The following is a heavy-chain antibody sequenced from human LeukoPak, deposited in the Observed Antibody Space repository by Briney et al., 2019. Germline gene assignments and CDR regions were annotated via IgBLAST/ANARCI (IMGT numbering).Heavy chain of an antibody. Sequence: AGGSLRLSCAASGFTVSSNYMSWVRQAPGKGLEWVSVIYSGGSTYYADSVKGRFTISRDNSKNTLYLQMNSLRAEDTAVYYCAREPAPMAQEYYYGMDVWGQGTTVTVSS. CDR3: AREPAPMAQEYYYGMDV. J-gene: IGHJ6*02. CDR2: IYSGGST. D-gene: IGHD3-10*01. V-gene: IGHV3-53*01. CDR1: GFTVSSNY.